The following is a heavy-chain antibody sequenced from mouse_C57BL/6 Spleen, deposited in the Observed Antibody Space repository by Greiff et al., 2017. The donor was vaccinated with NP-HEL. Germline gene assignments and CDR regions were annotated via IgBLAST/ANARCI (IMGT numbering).Heavy chain of an antibody. CDR3: ARDYDGYGYYAMDY. V-gene: IGHV2-6*03. D-gene: IGHD2-3*01. J-gene: IGHJ4*01. CDR1: GFSLTSYG. CDR2: IWSDGST. Sequence: VKLVESGPGLVAPSQSLSITCTVSGFSLTSYGVHWVRQPPGKGLEWLVVIWSDGSTTYNSALKSRLSISKDNSKSQVFLKMNSLQTDDTAMYYCARDYDGYGYYAMDYWGQGTSVTVSS.